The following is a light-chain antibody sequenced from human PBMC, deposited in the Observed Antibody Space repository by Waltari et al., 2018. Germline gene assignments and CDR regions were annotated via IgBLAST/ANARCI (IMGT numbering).Light chain of an antibody. Sequence: QSAPTQPPAVSGSPGQSVTISCSGTSPDVGGYNYVSWYQQHPNKAPKLLIFGVTDRPSGVSDRFSGSKSGNTASLTISGLQAEDEADYYCSSYTTSNTWVFGGGTRVTVL. CDR3: SSYTTSNTWV. CDR2: GVT. CDR1: SPDVGGYNY. V-gene: IGLV2-14*01. J-gene: IGLJ3*02.